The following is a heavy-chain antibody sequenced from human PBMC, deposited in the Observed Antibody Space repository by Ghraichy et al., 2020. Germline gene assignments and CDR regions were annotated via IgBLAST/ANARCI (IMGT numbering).Heavy chain of an antibody. CDR2: MNPNSGNT. Sequence: ASVKVSCKASGYTFTSYDINWVRQAIGQGLEWMGWMNPNSGNTGYAQKFQGRVTMTRNTSISTAYMELSSLRSEDTAVCYCARVRSPVQPYDSSGYPLDVAFDIWGQGTMVTVSS. CDR3: ARVRSPVQPYDSSGYPLDVAFDI. CDR1: GYTFTSYD. V-gene: IGHV1-8*01. J-gene: IGHJ3*02. D-gene: IGHD3-22*01.